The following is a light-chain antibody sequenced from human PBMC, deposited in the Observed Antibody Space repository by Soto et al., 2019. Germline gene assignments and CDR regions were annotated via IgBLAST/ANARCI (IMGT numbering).Light chain of an antibody. CDR3: LQDFNYPYT. V-gene: IGKV1-6*01. CDR1: QGIRND. CDR2: GAS. J-gene: IGKJ2*01. Sequence: AIQMTQSPSSLSASVGDRVTITCRASQGIRNDLGWYQQKPGTAPKFLIYGASSLRSGVPSRFSGSGSGTDSTLTISSLQPEDFATYYCLQDFNYPYTFGQGTRLEVK.